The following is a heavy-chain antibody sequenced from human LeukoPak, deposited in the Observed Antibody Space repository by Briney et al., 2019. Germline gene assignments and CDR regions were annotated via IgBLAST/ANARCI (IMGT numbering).Heavy chain of an antibody. J-gene: IGHJ6*02. V-gene: IGHV3-48*03. D-gene: IGHD3-10*01. Sequence: GGSLRLSCAASGFTFSSYEMNWVRQAPGKGLEWVSYISSSGNTIYYADSVKGRFTISRDNAKNSRYLQMNSLRAEDTAVYYCARGGGYYGSGSLHYYYYGMDVWGQGTTVTVSS. CDR1: GFTFSSYE. CDR3: ARGGGYYGSGSLHYYYYGMDV. CDR2: ISSSGNTI.